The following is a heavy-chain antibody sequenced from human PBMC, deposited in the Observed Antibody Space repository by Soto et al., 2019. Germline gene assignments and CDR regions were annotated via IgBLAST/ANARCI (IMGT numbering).Heavy chain of an antibody. D-gene: IGHD2-2*01. CDR1: GFTFSSYA. CDR3: AKLHIVVVPAAISSWFDT. V-gene: IGHV3-23*01. Sequence: GGSLRLSCAASGFTFSSYAMSWVRQAPGKGLEWVSAISGSGGSTYYADSVKGRFTISRDNSKNTLYLQMNSLRAEDTAVYYCAKLHIVVVPAAISSWFDTWGQGTRVTVS. CDR2: ISGSGGST. J-gene: IGHJ5*02.